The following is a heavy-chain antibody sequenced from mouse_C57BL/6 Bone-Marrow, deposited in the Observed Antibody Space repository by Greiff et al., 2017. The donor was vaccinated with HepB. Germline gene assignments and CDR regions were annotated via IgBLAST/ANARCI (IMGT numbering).Heavy chain of an antibody. J-gene: IGHJ1*03. V-gene: IGHV6-6*01. CDR1: GFTFSDAW. D-gene: IGHD1-1*01. CDR2: IRNKANNHAT. Sequence: EVMLVESGGGLVQPGGSMKLSCAASGFTFSDAWMDWVRQSPEKGLEWVAEIRNKANNHATYYAESVKGRFTISRDDSKSSVYLQMNSLRAEDTGIYYCTRDYGSSCWYFDVWGTGTTVTVSS. CDR3: TRDYGSSCWYFDV.